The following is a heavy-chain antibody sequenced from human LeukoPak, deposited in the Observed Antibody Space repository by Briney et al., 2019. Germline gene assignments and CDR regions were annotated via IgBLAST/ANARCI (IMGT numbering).Heavy chain of an antibody. J-gene: IGHJ3*02. D-gene: IGHD2-15*01. V-gene: IGHV3-20*04. Sequence: GGSLRLSCAASGFTFDDYGMSWVRQAPGKGLEWASGINWNGGSTGYADSVKGRFTISRDNAKNSLYLQMNSLRAEDTALYYCAREAAACSGGSCYDAFDIWGQGTMVTVSS. CDR3: AREAAACSGGSCYDAFDI. CDR2: INWNGGST. CDR1: GFTFDDYG.